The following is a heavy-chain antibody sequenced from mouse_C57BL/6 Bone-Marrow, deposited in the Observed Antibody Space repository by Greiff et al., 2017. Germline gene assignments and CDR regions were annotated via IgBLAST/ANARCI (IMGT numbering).Heavy chain of an antibody. CDR3: ARPYGSSEAWFAY. Sequence: VQLQQPGAELVRPGSSVKLSCKASGYTFTSYWMHWVKQRPIQGLEWIGNIEPSDSETHYNQKFKDKATLTVDKSSSTAYMQLSSLTSEDSAVYYCARPYGSSEAWFAYWGQGTLVTVSA. CDR2: IEPSDSET. V-gene: IGHV1-52*01. CDR1: GYTFTSYW. D-gene: IGHD1-1*01. J-gene: IGHJ3*01.